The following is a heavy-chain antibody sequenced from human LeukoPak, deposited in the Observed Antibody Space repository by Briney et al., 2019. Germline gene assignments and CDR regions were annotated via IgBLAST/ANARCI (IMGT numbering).Heavy chain of an antibody. CDR3: ARDPSYYYDSSAPLD. Sequence: GGSLRLSCAASGFTFSSYGMHWVRQAPGKGLEWVANIKQDGSEKYYVDSVKGRFTISRDNAKNSLYLQMNSLRAEDTAVYYCARDPSYYYDSSAPLDWGQGTLVTVSS. J-gene: IGHJ4*02. D-gene: IGHD3-22*01. V-gene: IGHV3-7*01. CDR1: GFTFSSYG. CDR2: IKQDGSEK.